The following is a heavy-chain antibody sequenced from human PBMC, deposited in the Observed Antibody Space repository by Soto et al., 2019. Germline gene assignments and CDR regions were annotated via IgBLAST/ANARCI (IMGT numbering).Heavy chain of an antibody. CDR3: ARDVGSSGSSSAFDI. V-gene: IGHV3-30-3*01. J-gene: IGHJ3*02. Sequence: GGSLRLSCAASGFTFSSYAMSWVRQAPGKGLEWVAVISYDGSNKYYADSLKGRFTISRDNAQNALYLQMNSLRAEDTAVYYCARDVGSSGSSSAFDIWGQGTMVTVSS. CDR1: GFTFSSYA. CDR2: ISYDGSNK. D-gene: IGHD1-26*01.